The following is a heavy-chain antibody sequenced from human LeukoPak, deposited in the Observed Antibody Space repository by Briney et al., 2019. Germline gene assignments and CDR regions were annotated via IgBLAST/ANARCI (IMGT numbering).Heavy chain of an antibody. V-gene: IGHV3-23*01. CDR2: ISGSDGST. J-gene: IGHJ3*02. CDR1: GFTFSSYA. CDR3: AKALVVVITTRAFDI. D-gene: IGHD3-22*01. Sequence: GGSLRLSCAASGFTFSSYAMSWVRQAPGKGLEWVSAISGSDGSTYYADSVKGRFTISRDNSKNTLYLQMNSLRAEDTAVYYCAKALVVVITTRAFDIWGQGTMVTVSS.